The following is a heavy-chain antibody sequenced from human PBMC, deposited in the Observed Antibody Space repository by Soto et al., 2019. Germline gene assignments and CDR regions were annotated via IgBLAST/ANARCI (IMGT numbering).Heavy chain of an antibody. CDR3: ARQYSSSWQGSDY. D-gene: IGHD6-13*01. J-gene: IGHJ4*02. V-gene: IGHV4-59*08. Sequence: SSETLSLTCTVSGGSISSYYWSWIRQPPGKGLEWIGYIYYSGSTNYNPSLKSRVTISVDTSKNQFSLKLSSVTAADTAVYYCARQYSSSWQGSDYWGQGTLVTVSS. CDR1: GGSISSYY. CDR2: IYYSGST.